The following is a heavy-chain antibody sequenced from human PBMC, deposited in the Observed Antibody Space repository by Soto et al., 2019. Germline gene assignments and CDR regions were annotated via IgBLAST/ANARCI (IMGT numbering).Heavy chain of an antibody. Sequence: ASVKVSCKASGYTFTSYYMHWVRQAPGQGLEWMGIINPSGGSTSYAQKFQGRVTMTRDTSTSTVYMELSSLRSEDTAVYYCARDLKGYCSGGSCYLHYFYYATDVWGEATPVIFSA. CDR3: ARDLKGYCSGGSCYLHYFYYATDV. D-gene: IGHD2-15*01. CDR2: INPSGGST. V-gene: IGHV1-46*01. J-gene: IGHJ6*04. CDR1: GYTFTSYY.